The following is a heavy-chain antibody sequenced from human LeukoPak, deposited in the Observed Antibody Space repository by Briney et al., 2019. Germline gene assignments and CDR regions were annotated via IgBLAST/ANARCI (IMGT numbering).Heavy chain of an antibody. CDR1: GYTFTSYD. V-gene: IGHV1-8*01. CDR2: MNPNSGNT. D-gene: IGHD3-22*01. CDR3: ARGPTRWWYYDSSGYSH. Sequence: ASVKVSCKASGYTFTSYDINWVRQATGQGLEWVGWMNPNSGNTGYAQKFQGRVTMTRNTSISTAYMELSSLRSEDTAVYYCARGPTRWWYYDSSGYSHWGQGTLVTVSS. J-gene: IGHJ4*02.